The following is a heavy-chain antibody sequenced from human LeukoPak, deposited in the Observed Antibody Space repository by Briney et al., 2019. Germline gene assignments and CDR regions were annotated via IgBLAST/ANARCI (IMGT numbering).Heavy chain of an antibody. Sequence: SVKVSCKASGGTLRNFGISWVRQAPGQGLERMGGTIPLFNTANYAHKFQGRINIIADEATSTAYMELTGLRSEDTAVYYCAREDQFVIQRAFDIWGQGTVVTVSS. D-gene: IGHD3-16*02. J-gene: IGHJ3*02. CDR1: GGTLRNFG. CDR2: TIPLFNTA. V-gene: IGHV1-69*13. CDR3: AREDQFVIQRAFDI.